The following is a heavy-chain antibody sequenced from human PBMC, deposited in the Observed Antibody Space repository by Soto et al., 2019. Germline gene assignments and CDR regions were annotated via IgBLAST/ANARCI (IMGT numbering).Heavy chain of an antibody. J-gene: IGHJ5*02. D-gene: IGHD2-15*01. CDR2: INAGNGNT. Sequence: ASVKVSCKASGYTFTSYAMHWVRQAPGQRLEWMGWINAGNGNTKYSQNFQGRVTITRDTSANTAYMELSSLISEDTAVYYCARFCSGGSCYLRESWFDPWGQGTLVTVSS. CDR1: GYTFTSYA. CDR3: ARFCSGGSCYLRESWFDP. V-gene: IGHV1-3*01.